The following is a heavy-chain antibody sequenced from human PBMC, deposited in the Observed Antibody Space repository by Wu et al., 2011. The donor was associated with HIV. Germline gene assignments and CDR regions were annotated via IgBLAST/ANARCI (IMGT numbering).Heavy chain of an antibody. CDR1: GYSFTSYW. D-gene: IGHD3-10*01. CDR3: ARQIDTMVGGVTVYYYMDV. CDR2: IYPGDSDT. J-gene: IGHJ6*03. Sequence: LKISCKGSGYSFTSYWIAWVRQMPGKGLEWMGIIYPGDSDTRYSPSFQGQVTISVDKSVSTAHLRWSSLKASDTAMYYCARQIDTMVGGVTVYYYMDVWGKGTTVTVS. V-gene: IGHV5-51*01.